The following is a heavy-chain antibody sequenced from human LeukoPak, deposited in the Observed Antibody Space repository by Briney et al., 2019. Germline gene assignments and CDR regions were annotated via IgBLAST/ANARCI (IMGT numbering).Heavy chain of an antibody. Sequence: GGSLRHSCAASGFTFSSYGMHWVRQAPGKGLEWVAFIRYDGSNRHYADSVKGRFTISRDSSKNMLHLQMNSLRAEDTAVYYCANGPQYNILTGFYKVRSHLDYWGQGTLVTVSS. CDR3: ANGPQYNILTGFYKVRSHLDY. CDR2: IRYDGSNR. V-gene: IGHV3-30*02. J-gene: IGHJ4*02. D-gene: IGHD3-9*01. CDR1: GFTFSSYG.